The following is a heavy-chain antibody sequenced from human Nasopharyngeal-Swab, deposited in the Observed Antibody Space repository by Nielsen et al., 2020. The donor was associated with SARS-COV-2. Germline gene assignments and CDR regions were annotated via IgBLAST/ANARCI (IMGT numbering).Heavy chain of an antibody. CDR2: IYPGDSDT. CDR1: GYSFTSYW. CDR3: ARIGEGVYYYYGMDV. V-gene: IGHV5-51*01. Sequence: GGSLRLSCKGSGYSFTSYWIGWVRQMPGKGLEWMGIIYPGDSDTRYSPSFQGQVTTSADKSISTAYLQWSSLKASDTAMYYCARIGEGVYYYYGMDVWGQGTTVTVSS. J-gene: IGHJ6*02. D-gene: IGHD3-16*01.